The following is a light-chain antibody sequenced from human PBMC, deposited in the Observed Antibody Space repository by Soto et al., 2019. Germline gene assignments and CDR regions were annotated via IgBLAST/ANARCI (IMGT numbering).Light chain of an antibody. CDR3: CSYAGNSLWV. CDR2: DVI. V-gene: IGLV2-11*01. J-gene: IGLJ3*02. CDR1: SSDVGGSNL. Sequence: QSALTQPRSVSGSPGQSVTISCTGTSSDVGGSNLVSWYQQHAGRAPKLVIYDVIKRPSGVPDRFSGSKSGNTASLTISVLQVEDEADYYCCSYAGNSLWVFGGGTKHTVL.